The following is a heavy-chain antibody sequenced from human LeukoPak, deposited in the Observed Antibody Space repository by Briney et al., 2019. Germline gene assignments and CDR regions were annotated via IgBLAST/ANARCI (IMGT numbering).Heavy chain of an antibody. D-gene: IGHD3-10*01. CDR3: AKGSPLYYYDSGLNFDY. CDR2: ISWNSGSI. J-gene: IGHJ4*02. Sequence: GGSLRLSCAASGFTFSSYAMHWVRQAPGKGLEWVSGISWNSGSIGYADSVKGRFTISRDNAKNSLYLQMNSLRAEDTALYYCAKGSPLYYYDSGLNFDYWGQGTLVTVSS. V-gene: IGHV3-9*01. CDR1: GFTFSSYA.